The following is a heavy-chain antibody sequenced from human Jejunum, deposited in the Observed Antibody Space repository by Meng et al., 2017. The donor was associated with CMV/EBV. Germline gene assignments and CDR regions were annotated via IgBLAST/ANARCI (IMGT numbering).Heavy chain of an antibody. CDR3: ARDSPRVGGNSLGHFDY. CDR1: FSSYA. CDR2: ISYDGSNK. J-gene: IGHJ4*02. D-gene: IGHD4-23*01. V-gene: IGHV3-30*04. Sequence: FSSYAMHWVRQAPGKRLEWVAVISYDGSNKYYVDSVKGRFTISRDNSKNTLYLQMDSLRAEDTAVYYCARDSPRVGGNSLGHFDYWGQGTLVTVSS.